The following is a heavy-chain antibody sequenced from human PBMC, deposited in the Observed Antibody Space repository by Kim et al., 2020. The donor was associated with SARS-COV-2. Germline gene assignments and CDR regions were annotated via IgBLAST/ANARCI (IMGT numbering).Heavy chain of an antibody. CDR1: GYTFSDHY. CDR2: INPSSGGI. Sequence: ASVKVSCKTSGYTFSDHYIHWVRQAPGQGLEWMGRINPSSGGINPALKFQDRVRLTRDTSISTAYMELSRLRSDDTAVYFCVRDIAQEFYFDYWGRGTLVTVSS. V-gene: IGHV1-2*06. CDR3: VRDIAQEFYFDY. J-gene: IGHJ4*02.